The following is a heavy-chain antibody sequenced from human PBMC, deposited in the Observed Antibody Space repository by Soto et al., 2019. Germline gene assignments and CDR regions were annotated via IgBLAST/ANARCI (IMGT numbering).Heavy chain of an antibody. D-gene: IGHD3-3*01. V-gene: IGHV1-8*01. CDR1: GYTFTSYD. CDR3: ARGADWAIFGVVTPDY. J-gene: IGHJ4*02. Sequence: ASVKVSCKASGYTFTSYDINWVRQATGQGLEWMGWMNPNSGNTGYAQKFQGRVTMTRNTSISTAYMELSSLRSEDTAVYYCARGADWAIFGVVTPDYWGQGTLVTVSS. CDR2: MNPNSGNT.